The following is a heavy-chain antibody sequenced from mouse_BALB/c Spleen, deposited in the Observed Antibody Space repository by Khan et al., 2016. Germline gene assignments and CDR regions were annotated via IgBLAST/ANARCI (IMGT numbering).Heavy chain of an antibody. CDR3: ARCGWLLPYYFDY. V-gene: IGHV1S136*01. CDR2: INPYNDGT. Sequence: VQLQQPGPELVKPGASVKMSCKASGYTFTSYVMHWVKQKPGQGLEWIGYINPYNDGTKYNEKFKGKATLTSDTSSSTAYMELSSLTSEDSAVYYCARCGWLLPYYFDYWGQGTTLTVSS. CDR1: GYTFTSYV. J-gene: IGHJ2*01. D-gene: IGHD2-3*01.